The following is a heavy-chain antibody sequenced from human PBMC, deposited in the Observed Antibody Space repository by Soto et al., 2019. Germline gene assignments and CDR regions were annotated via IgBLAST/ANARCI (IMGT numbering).Heavy chain of an antibody. D-gene: IGHD3-22*01. CDR2: ITPFNGNT. J-gene: IGHJ4*02. Sequence: SAVKVSCTCSGNTFTYGYLHWVRQAPGQALEWMGWITPFNGNTKYSQKFQDRVTFTGDTSLNTAYMELSSLRSDDTAMFYCASGRYDASGYFDYWGQGNLVTVSS. CDR1: GNTFTYGY. CDR3: ASGRYDASGYFDY. V-gene: IGHV1-45*02.